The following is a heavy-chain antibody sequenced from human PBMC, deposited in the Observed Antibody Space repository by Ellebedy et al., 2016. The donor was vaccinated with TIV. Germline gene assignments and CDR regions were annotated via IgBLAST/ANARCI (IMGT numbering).Heavy chain of an antibody. V-gene: IGHV4-61*01. Sequence: SETLSLTXAVSGGAVTSGSYYWSWIRQPPGKGLEWIGHRYYSGSTNYNPSLKSRVTISADMSKNQFSLRLSSVTAADTAVYYCARDQRGSSSWYDGMDVWGKGTTVTVSS. CDR3: ARDQRGSSSWYDGMDV. CDR2: RYYSGST. CDR1: GGAVTSGSYY. J-gene: IGHJ6*04. D-gene: IGHD6-13*01.